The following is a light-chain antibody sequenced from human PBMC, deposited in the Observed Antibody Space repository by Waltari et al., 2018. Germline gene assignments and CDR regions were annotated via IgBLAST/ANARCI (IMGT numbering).Light chain of an antibody. V-gene: IGLV1-44*01. CDR2: TNN. Sequence: SVLTQSPSASWAPGQRVTISCSGSSSNIGSNPVNWYQQVPGTAPKLLIYTNNQRPSGVPDRFSGSKSGTSASLAITGLQSEDEAVYFCAAWDGNLNADVVFGEGTKLTVL. J-gene: IGLJ2*01. CDR3: AAWDGNLNADVV. CDR1: SSNIGSNP.